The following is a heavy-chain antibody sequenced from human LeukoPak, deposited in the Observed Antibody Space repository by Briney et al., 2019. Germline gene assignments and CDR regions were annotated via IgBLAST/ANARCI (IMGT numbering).Heavy chain of an antibody. CDR3: ARTGSLLARGRLTIFGMDLDY. J-gene: IGHJ4*02. Sequence: PSETLSLTCTVSGGSISSSSYYWGWIRQPPGKGLEWIGSIYYSGSTYYNPSLKSRVTISVDTSKNQFSLKLSSVTAADTAVYYCARTGSLLARGRLTIFGMDLDYWGQGTLVTVSS. D-gene: IGHD3-3*01. CDR2: IYYSGST. V-gene: IGHV4-39*01. CDR1: GGSISSSSYY.